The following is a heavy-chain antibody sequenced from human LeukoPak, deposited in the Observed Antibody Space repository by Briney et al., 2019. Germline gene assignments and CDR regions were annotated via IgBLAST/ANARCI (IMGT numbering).Heavy chain of an antibody. CDR3: AKGTVGAKY. V-gene: IGHV3-30-3*01. D-gene: IGHD1-26*01. J-gene: IGHJ4*02. CDR2: ISYDGSNK. CDR1: GFTFSSYA. Sequence: GSLRLSCAASGFTFSSYAMHWVRQAPGKGLEWVAVISYDGSNKYYADSVKGRFTISRDNAKNSLYLQMNSLRVDDTAVYYCAKGTVGAKYWGQGTLVIVSS.